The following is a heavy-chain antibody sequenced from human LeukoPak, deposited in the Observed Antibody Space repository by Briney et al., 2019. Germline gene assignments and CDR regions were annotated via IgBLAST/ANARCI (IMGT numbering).Heavy chain of an antibody. D-gene: IGHD3-10*01. CDR3: ARGLGYYGSGSYYRFDY. J-gene: IGHJ4*02. V-gene: IGHV1-2*02. CDR2: INPNSGDT. CDR1: GYTFSDYY. Sequence: GASVKVSCKTSGYTFSDYYIHWIRQAPGQGLEWVGWINPNSGDTDYAQKFQGRVTMTRDTSISTAYMELSRLRSDDTAVYYCARGLGYYGSGSYYRFDYWGQGTLVTVSS.